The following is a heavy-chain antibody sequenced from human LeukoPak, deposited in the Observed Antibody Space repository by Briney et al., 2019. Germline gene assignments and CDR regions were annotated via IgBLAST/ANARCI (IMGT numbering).Heavy chain of an antibody. CDR2: INSDGSST. D-gene: IGHD1-14*01. Sequence: GSLRLSGAASGFTFSSYWMHWVRQAPGKGLVWVSRINSDGSSTSYADSVKGRFTISRDNAKNSLYLQMSSLRAEDTAVYYCARETEDMRAFDIWGQGTMVTVSS. J-gene: IGHJ3*02. V-gene: IGHV3-74*01. CDR3: ARETEDMRAFDI. CDR1: GFTFSSYW.